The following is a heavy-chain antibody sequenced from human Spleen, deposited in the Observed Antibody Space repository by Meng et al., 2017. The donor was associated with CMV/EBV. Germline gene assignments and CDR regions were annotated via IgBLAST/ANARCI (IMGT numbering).Heavy chain of an antibody. CDR3: AKDTTYYYGSGSYHYFDY. V-gene: IGHV3-30-3*01. CDR1: GFTFSSYA. CDR2: ISYDGSNK. J-gene: IGHJ4*02. D-gene: IGHD3-10*01. Sequence: GGSLRLSCAASGFTFSSYAMHWVRQAPGKGLEWVAVISYDGSNKYYADSVKGRFTISRDNSKNTLYLQMNSLRAEDTALYYCAKDTTYYYGSGSYHYFDYWGQGALVTVSS.